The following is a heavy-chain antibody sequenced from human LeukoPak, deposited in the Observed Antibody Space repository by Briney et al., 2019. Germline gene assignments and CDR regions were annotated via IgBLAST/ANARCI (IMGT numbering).Heavy chain of an antibody. D-gene: IGHD6-13*01. CDR3: ARETAAARHYYYYYGMDV. CDR2: ISSSGSTI. CDR1: GFTFSDYY. V-gene: IGHV3-11*01. J-gene: IGHJ6*02. Sequence: GGSLRLSCVASGFTFSDYYMSWIRQAPGKGLEWVSYISSSGSTIYYADSVKGRFTISRDNAKNSLYLQMNSLRAEDTAVYYCARETAAARHYYYYYGMDVWGQGTTVTVSS.